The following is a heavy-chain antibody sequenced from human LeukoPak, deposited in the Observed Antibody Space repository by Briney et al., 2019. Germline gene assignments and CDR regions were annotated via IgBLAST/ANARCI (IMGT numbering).Heavy chain of an antibody. CDR1: GYTFATSG. J-gene: IGHJ3*02. D-gene: IGHD6-13*01. V-gene: IGHV1-18*01. Sequence: ASVKVFCRASGYTFATSGIAWVRQAPGQRPEWMGWISPNSGNTLYPQKFQGRVTMTSDIPTSSVYLALRTLRSDDTAVIYCTRVRDSSNWSGPLAICGQGTMVTVSS. CDR2: ISPNSGNT. CDR3: TRVRDSSNWSGPLAI.